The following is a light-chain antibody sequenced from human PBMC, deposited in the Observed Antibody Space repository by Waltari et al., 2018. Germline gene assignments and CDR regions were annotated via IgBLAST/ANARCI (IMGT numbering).Light chain of an antibody. Sequence: DIQMTQSPSTLSASVGDRVTITCRASQSVNKWLAWYQQKAGKAPEIMIYEASSVKSGVPSRFSGSGYGTEFTLTITGLQPEDVATYYCQHYNTNSLTFGPGTKVEIK. CDR3: QHYNTNSLT. V-gene: IGKV1-5*03. CDR1: QSVNKW. CDR2: EAS. J-gene: IGKJ3*01.